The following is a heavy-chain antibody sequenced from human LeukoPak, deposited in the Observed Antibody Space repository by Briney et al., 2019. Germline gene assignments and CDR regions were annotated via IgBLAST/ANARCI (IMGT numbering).Heavy chain of an antibody. V-gene: IGHV3-21*01. D-gene: IGHD6-19*01. CDR1: GFAFSRYS. Sequence: GGSLRLSCAGSGFAFSRYSMNWFRQAPGKGLERVSSISSRSTNIFYADSVKGRFTISRDNAKNSLYLQMNSLGAEDTAVYYCARDAQWLVPEGYFYYMDVWGKGTTVTVSS. CDR3: ARDAQWLVPEGYFYYMDV. J-gene: IGHJ6*03. CDR2: ISSRSTNI.